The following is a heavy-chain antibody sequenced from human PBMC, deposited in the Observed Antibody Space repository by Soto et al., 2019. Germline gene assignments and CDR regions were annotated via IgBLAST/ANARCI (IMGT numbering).Heavy chain of an antibody. Sequence: KVYSKSSGYTVTSCAGQWVRQANGQRLEWMGWINAGNGNTKYSQKFQGRVTITRDTSASTAYMELSSLRSEDTAVYYCARGMETAMDTYYYYGMDVWGQGTTVTVSS. D-gene: IGHD5-18*01. J-gene: IGHJ6*02. CDR3: ARGMETAMDTYYYYGMDV. CDR1: GYTVTSCA. V-gene: IGHV1-3*01. CDR2: INAGNGNT.